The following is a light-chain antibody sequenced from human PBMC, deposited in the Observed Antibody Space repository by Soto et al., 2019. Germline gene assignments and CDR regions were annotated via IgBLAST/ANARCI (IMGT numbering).Light chain of an antibody. CDR1: RSVSTD. Sequence: ETVMTQSPATVSVSPGERATLSCRASRSVSTDLAWYQQKPGQAPRLLIYDTSARATGIPARFSGSWSGTEFTLTISSLQSEDFAVYFCQQYNTWPSPTFGGGTKVDLK. V-gene: IGKV3-15*01. CDR3: QQYNTWPSPT. CDR2: DTS. J-gene: IGKJ4*01.